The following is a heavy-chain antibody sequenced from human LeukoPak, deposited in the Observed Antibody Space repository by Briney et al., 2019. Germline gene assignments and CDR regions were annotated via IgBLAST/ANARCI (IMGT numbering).Heavy chain of an antibody. Sequence: SETLSLTCTVSGGSISSGDYYWSWFRQPPGKGLEWIGEINHIGSINYNPSLKSRVTISGDTSKHQFSLKLTSVTAADTAVYYCARGLWSEDYWGQGTLVTVSS. J-gene: IGHJ4*02. V-gene: IGHV4-39*07. D-gene: IGHD3-16*01. CDR2: INHIGSI. CDR3: ARGLWSEDY. CDR1: GGSISSGDYY.